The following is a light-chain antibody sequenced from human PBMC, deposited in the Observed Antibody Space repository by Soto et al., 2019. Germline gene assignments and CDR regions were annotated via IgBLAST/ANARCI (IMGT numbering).Light chain of an antibody. CDR3: SSYSSSTTLYV. CDR2: EVK. J-gene: IGLJ1*01. Sequence: QSALTQPPSASGSPGQSVTISCTGTSSDFGDYNYVSWYQQHPGKAPKLMIYEVKNRPSEVSNRFSGSKSGNTASLTISGLQAEDEADYYCSSYSSSTTLYVFGTGTKLTVL. V-gene: IGLV2-14*01. CDR1: SSDFGDYNY.